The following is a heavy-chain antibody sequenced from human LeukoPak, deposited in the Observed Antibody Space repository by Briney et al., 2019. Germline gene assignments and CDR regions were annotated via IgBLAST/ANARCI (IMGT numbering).Heavy chain of an antibody. Sequence: GGSLRLSCAASGFNFSDFYMNWIRQAPGKGLEWLSSISLSGSTITYAASVKGRVTVSRYNAKSSVFLQMHSLRADDTAVYYCAREASCSSTTCYFDYWGQGTLVTVSS. V-gene: IGHV3-11*01. CDR2: ISLSGSTI. CDR1: GFNFSDFY. CDR3: AREASCSSTTCYFDY. D-gene: IGHD2-2*01. J-gene: IGHJ4*02.